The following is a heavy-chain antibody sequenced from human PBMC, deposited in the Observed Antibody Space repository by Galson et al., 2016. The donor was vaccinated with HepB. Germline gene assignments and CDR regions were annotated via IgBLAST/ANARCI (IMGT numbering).Heavy chain of an antibody. CDR3: AKAPMGHFYAMDV. V-gene: IGHV3-9*01. Sequence: SLRLSCAASGFTFGDYAMHWVRQAPGKGLEWVSGITWKSDHIAYADSVRGRFAISRDNAKNSLHLQMNNLTTEDTAFYYCAKAPMGHFYAMDVWGQGTTVIVSS. D-gene: IGHD3-10*01. CDR2: ITWKSDHI. CDR1: GFTFGDYA. J-gene: IGHJ6*02.